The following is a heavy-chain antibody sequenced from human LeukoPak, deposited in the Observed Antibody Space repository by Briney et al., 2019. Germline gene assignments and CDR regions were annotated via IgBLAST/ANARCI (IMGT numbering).Heavy chain of an antibody. CDR2: ISYDGSNK. V-gene: IGHV3-30-3*01. J-gene: IGHJ6*02. CDR3: ARDILPYYYYGMDV. CDR1: GFTFSSYA. Sequence: GGSLRLSCAASGFTFSSYAMHWVRQAPGKGLEWVAVISYDGSNKYYADSVKGRFTISRDNSKNTLYLQMNSLRAEDTAVCYCARDILPYYYYGMDVWGQGTTVTVSS. D-gene: IGHD2/OR15-2a*01.